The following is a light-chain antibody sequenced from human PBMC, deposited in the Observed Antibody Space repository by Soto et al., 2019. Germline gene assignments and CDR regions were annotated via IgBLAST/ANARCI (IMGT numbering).Light chain of an antibody. CDR1: QGISNY. V-gene: IGKV1-9*01. Sequence: IRLTQSPSSLSASIGDRVTITCRASQGISNYLAWYQQKPGKAPKLLTYIASTLEGGVPSRFSGSGSGTDFSLTISSLQHEDVATYYCQYLNSFPLTFGGGTKVDIK. CDR2: IAS. CDR3: QYLNSFPLT. J-gene: IGKJ4*02.